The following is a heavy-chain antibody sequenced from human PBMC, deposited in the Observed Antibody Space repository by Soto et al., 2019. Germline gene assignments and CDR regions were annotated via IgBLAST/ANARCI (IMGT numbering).Heavy chain of an antibody. CDR1: GFSLSTSGVG. J-gene: IGHJ4*02. Sequence: QITLKESGPPLVKPTQPLTLTCTFSGFSLSTSGVGVGWIRQPPGKALEWLALIYWDDDKRYSPSLKSRLTITKDTSKNQVVLTMTNMDPVDTATYYCAHRLGGIGVAGTFDYWGQGTLVTVSS. CDR2: IYWDDDK. V-gene: IGHV2-5*02. D-gene: IGHD6-19*01. CDR3: AHRLGGIGVAGTFDY.